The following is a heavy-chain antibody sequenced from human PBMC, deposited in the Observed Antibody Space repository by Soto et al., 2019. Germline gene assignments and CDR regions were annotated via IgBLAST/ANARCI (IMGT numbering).Heavy chain of an antibody. J-gene: IGHJ4*02. V-gene: IGHV3-23*01. Sequence: EVQLLDSGGGLVQPGGALRLSCAASGFTFNNYAMTWVRQAPGKGLEWVSAISGGGDTTSYADSVKGRFTVSRDGSKNTLYLQMSSLRAEDTALYYCAKGRGGSGSLTPRVDFWGQGTLVTASS. CDR3: AKGRGGSGSLTPRVDF. CDR1: GFTFNNYA. D-gene: IGHD3-10*01. CDR2: ISGGGDTT.